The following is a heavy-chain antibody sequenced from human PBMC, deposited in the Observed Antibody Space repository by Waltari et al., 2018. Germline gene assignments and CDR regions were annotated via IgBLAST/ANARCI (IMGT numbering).Heavy chain of an antibody. V-gene: IGHV4-59*11. D-gene: IGHD5-12*01. CDR3: ARGVMERWLQLGFDY. CDR1: GGSISSHY. Sequence: QVQLQESGPGLVKPSETLSLTCTVSGGSISSHYWSWIRQPPGKGLEVIGYIYYSGSTTYNPSLKSRVTISGDTSKNPFSLKLSSVTAADTAVYYCARGVMERWLQLGFDYWGQGTLVTVSS. CDR2: IYYSGST. J-gene: IGHJ4*02.